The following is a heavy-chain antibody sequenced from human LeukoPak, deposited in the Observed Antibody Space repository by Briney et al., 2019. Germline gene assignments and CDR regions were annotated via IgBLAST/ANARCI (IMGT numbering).Heavy chain of an antibody. D-gene: IGHD3-16*01. V-gene: IGHV1-18*01. J-gene: IGHJ4*02. Sequence: ASVKVSCKASGYTFTTSGIHWVRQAPGQGHEWVGWISGFNGFTNYGKKFQGRVIMTTDTSTGTAYMELRSLKSDDTAMYYCARTGAYGNGYTLLDDWGQGTLVSVSS. CDR2: ISGFNGFT. CDR3: ARTGAYGNGYTLLDD. CDR1: GYTFTTSG.